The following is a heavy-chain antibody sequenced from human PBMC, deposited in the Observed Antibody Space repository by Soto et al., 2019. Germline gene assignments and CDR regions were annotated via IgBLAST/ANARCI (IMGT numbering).Heavy chain of an antibody. J-gene: IGHJ5*02. CDR3: ARHPERIAEIGWFDP. V-gene: IGHV3-48*01. Sequence: EVQLVESGGGWVQPGGSLRLSCAASGFTFSSYSMNWVRQAPGKGLEWVSYISSSSSTIYYADSVKGRFTISRDNAKNSLYLQMNSLRAEDTAVYYCARHPERIAEIGWFDPWGQGTLVTVSS. D-gene: IGHD6-13*01. CDR1: GFTFSSYS. CDR2: ISSSSSTI.